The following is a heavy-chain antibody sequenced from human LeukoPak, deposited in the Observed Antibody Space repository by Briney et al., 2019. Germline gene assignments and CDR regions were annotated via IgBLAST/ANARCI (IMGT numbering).Heavy chain of an antibody. Sequence: GGSLRLSCAASGFTFSSHAMSWVRRAPGKGLEWVSGLIENGATTYYADSVKGRFTISRDNAKNTLYLQMNSLRAEDTAVYYCAREMFVLDGSYGDWGQGTLVTVSS. D-gene: IGHD3-3*01. CDR3: AREMFVLDGSYGD. V-gene: IGHV3-23*01. CDR1: GFTFSSHA. J-gene: IGHJ4*02. CDR2: LIENGATT.